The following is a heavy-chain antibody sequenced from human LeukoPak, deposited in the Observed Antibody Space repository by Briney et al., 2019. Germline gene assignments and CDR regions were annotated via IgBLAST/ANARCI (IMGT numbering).Heavy chain of an antibody. D-gene: IGHD6-19*01. CDR3: ARHKGGAVAMIDY. V-gene: IGHV4-39*01. J-gene: IGHJ4*02. CDR2: IYYSGST. Sequence: SETLSLTCTVSGGSISSSSYYWGWIRQSPGKGLEWIGSIYYSGSTYYNPSLKSRVTISVDTSKNQFSLKLSSVTAADTAVYYCARHKGGAVAMIDYWGQGTLVTVSS. CDR1: GGSISSSSYY.